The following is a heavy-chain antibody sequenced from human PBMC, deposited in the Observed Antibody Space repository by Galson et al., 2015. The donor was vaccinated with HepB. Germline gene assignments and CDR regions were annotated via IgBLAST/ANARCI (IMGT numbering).Heavy chain of an antibody. CDR1: GDSVSSNSAA. V-gene: IGHV6-1*01. CDR2: TYYRSKWYN. D-gene: IGHD6-19*01. CDR3: ARMSGIAVAIDY. Sequence: CAISGDSVSSNSAAWNWIRQSPSRGLEWLGRTYYRSKWYNDYAVSVKSRITINPDTSKNQFSLQLNSVTPEDAAVYYCARMSGIAVAIDYWGQGTLVTVSS. J-gene: IGHJ4*02.